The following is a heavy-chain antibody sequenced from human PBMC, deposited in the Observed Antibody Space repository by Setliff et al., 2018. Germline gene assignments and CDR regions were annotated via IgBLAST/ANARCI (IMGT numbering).Heavy chain of an antibody. V-gene: IGHV4-39*01. J-gene: IGHJ4*02. CDR2: ISYSGTP. Sequence: PSETLSLTCTVSDDSFTSSRYYWGWIRQAPGSGLEWIGSISYSGTPYYNASVESRVTISIDTSRNQFSLELRSVTVADTATYYCVRPGGTTVVARHFDYWGQGTLVTVSS. D-gene: IGHD2-15*01. CDR3: VRPGGTTVVARHFDY. CDR1: DDSFTSSRYY.